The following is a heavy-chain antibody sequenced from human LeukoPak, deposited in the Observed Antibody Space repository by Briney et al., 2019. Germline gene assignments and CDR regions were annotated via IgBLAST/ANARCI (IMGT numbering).Heavy chain of an antibody. V-gene: IGHV4-34*01. Sequence: GSLRLSCAASGFIFSNYAMSWVRQPPGKGLEWIGEINHSGSTNYNPSLKSRVTISVDTSKNQFSLKLSSVTAADTAVHYCARQRGNLYVLGRGSPPYYFDYWGQGTLVTVSS. D-gene: IGHD3-10*02. CDR1: GFIFSNYA. CDR3: ARQRGNLYVLGRGSPPYYFDY. J-gene: IGHJ4*02. CDR2: INHSGST.